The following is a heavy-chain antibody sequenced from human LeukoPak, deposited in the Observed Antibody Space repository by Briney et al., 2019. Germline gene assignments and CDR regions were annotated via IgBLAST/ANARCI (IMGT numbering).Heavy chain of an antibody. D-gene: IGHD6-13*01. CDR3: AKDRDSSSWYYFDY. Sequence: GGSLRLPCAASGFTFDDYGMSWVRQAPGKGLEWVSGINWNGGSTGYADSVKGRFTISRDNAKNSLYLQMNSLRAEDMALYYCAKDRDSSSWYYFDYWGQGTLVTVSS. CDR1: GFTFDDYG. J-gene: IGHJ4*02. CDR2: INWNGGST. V-gene: IGHV3-20*04.